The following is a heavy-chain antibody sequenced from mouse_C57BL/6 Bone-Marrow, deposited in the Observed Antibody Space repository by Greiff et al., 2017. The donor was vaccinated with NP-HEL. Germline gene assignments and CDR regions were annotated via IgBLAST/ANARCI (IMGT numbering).Heavy chain of an antibody. CDR3: ARKDYGSGFYWYFDV. CDR2: IDPSDSYT. D-gene: IGHD1-1*01. V-gene: IGHV1-59*01. J-gene: IGHJ1*03. Sequence: QVQLKQPGAELVRPGTSVKLSCKASGYTFTSYWMHWVKQRPGQGLEWIGVIDPSDSYTNYNQKFKGKATLTVDTSSSTAYMQLSSLTSEDSAVYYCARKDYGSGFYWYFDVWGTGTTVTVSS. CDR1: GYTFTSYW.